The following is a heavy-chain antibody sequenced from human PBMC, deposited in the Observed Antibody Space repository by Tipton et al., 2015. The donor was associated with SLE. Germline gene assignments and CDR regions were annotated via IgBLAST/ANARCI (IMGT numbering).Heavy chain of an antibody. CDR2: IYHSGST. J-gene: IGHJ3*02. CDR3: VRDLRGTGPHAFDI. CDR1: GGSISSHY. V-gene: IGHV4-59*05. Sequence: LRLSCTVSGGSISSHYWSWIRQPPGKGLEWIGSIYHSGSTYYNPSLKSRVTISVDTSKNQFSLKLSSVTAADTAVYYCVRDLRGTGPHAFDIWGQGTMVTVSS. D-gene: IGHD1-1*01.